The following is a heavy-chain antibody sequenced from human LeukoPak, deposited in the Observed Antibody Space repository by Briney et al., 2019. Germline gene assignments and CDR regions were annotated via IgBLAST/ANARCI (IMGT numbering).Heavy chain of an antibody. CDR1: GGTFSSYA. J-gene: IGHJ4*02. D-gene: IGHD2-2*01. Sequence: SVKVSCKASGGTFSSYAISWVRQAPGQGLEWMGRIIPILGIANYAQKFQGRVTITADKSTSTAYMELRSLRSDDTAVYYCARDRGYCSSTSCYRGFDYWGQGTLVTVSS. V-gene: IGHV1-69*04. CDR3: ARDRGYCSSTSCYRGFDY. CDR2: IIPILGIA.